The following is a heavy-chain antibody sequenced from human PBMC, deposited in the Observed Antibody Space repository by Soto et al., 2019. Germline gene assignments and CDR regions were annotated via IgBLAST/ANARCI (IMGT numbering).Heavy chain of an antibody. CDR2: IKQDGSEK. J-gene: IGHJ6*02. CDR1: GFTFSSYW. Sequence: GGSLRLSCAASGFTFSSYWMSWVRQAPGKGLEWVANIKQDGSEKYYVDSVKGRFTISRDSSKNTLYLEMSSLRADDTAVYYCAREAPMDVWGQGTTVTVSS. CDR3: AREAPMDV. V-gene: IGHV3-7*03.